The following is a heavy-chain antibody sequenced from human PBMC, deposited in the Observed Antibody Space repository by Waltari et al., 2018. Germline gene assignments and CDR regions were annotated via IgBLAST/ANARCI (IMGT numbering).Heavy chain of an antibody. D-gene: IGHD1-26*01. CDR1: GGSFSGYY. CDR3: ARGFYHGGSYHDAFDI. V-gene: IGHV4-34*01. CDR2: INHMGSA. J-gene: IGHJ3*02. Sequence: QVQLQQWGAGLLKPSETLSLTCAVYGGSFSGYYWSWIRQPPGKGLEWIGEINHMGSANYNPSHGSRVTRSVDTSKNQFYLKLSCVTAADTAVYYCARGFYHGGSYHDAFDIWGQGTMVTVSS.